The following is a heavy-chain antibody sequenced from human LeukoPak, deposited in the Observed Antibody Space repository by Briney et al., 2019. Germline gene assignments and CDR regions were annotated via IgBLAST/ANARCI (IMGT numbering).Heavy chain of an antibody. J-gene: IGHJ5*02. CDR3: ARDFSPLEPMVRGARAALNWFDP. CDR2: IYTSGST. Sequence: PSETLSLTCTVSGGSISSGSYYWSWIRQPAGKGLEWIGRIYTSGSTNYNPSLKSRVTISVDTSKNQFSLKLSSVTAADTAVYYCARDFSPLEPMVRGARAALNWFDPWGQGTLVTVSS. CDR1: GGSISSGSYY. D-gene: IGHD3-10*01. V-gene: IGHV4-61*02.